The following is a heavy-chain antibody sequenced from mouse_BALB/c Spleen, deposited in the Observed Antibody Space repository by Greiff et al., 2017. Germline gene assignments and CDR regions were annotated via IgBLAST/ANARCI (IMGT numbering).Heavy chain of an antibody. J-gene: IGHJ3*01. D-gene: IGHD2-4*01. Sequence: VQLQQSGPELVRPGVSVKISCKGSGYTFTDYAMHWVKQSHAKSLEWIGVISTYYGNTNYNQKFKGKATMTVYKSSSTAYMELARLTSEDSAIYYCARSDDYDDWFAYWGQGTLVTVSA. CDR2: ISTYYGNT. V-gene: IGHV1-67*01. CDR3: ARSDDYDDWFAY. CDR1: GYTFTDYA.